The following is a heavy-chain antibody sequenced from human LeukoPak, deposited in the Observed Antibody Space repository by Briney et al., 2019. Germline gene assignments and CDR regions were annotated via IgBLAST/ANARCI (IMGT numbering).Heavy chain of an antibody. Sequence: ASVTVSCKASGYTFTGYYMHWVRQAPGQGLEWMGWINPNSGGTNYAQKFQGRVTMTRDTSISTAYMELSRLRSDDTAVYYCARSGLWFGELSDWFDPWGQGTLVTVSS. D-gene: IGHD3-10*01. CDR2: INPNSGGT. J-gene: IGHJ5*02. V-gene: IGHV1-2*02. CDR1: GYTFTGYY. CDR3: ARSGLWFGELSDWFDP.